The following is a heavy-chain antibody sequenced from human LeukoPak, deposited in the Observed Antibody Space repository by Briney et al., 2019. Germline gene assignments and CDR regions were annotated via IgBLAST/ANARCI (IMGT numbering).Heavy chain of an antibody. J-gene: IGHJ4*02. V-gene: IGHV4-39*02. Sequence: PLETLSLTCTVSGGSISDNSYYWGWIRQPPGKGLEWIGSMSYSGNTYYNPSLTSRVTISVDTSKNQFSLKLSSVTAADTAVYYCARDPDGGDYWGQGTLVTVSS. CDR2: MSYSGNT. CDR1: GGSISDNSYY. D-gene: IGHD3-16*01. CDR3: ARDPDGGDY.